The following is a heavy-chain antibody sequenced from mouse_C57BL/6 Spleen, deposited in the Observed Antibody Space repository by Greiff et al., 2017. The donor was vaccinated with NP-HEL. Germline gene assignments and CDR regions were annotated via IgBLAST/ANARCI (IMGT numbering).Heavy chain of an antibody. V-gene: IGHV5-9-1*02. Sequence: EVQLVESGEGLVKPGGSLKLSCAASGFTFSSYAMSWVRQTPEKRLEWVAYISSGGDYIYYADTVKGRFTISRDNARNTLYLQMSSLKSEDTAMYYCTRDRTTVVDWYFDVWGTGTTVTVSS. D-gene: IGHD1-1*01. CDR1: GFTFSSYA. CDR2: ISSGGDYI. J-gene: IGHJ1*03. CDR3: TRDRTTVVDWYFDV.